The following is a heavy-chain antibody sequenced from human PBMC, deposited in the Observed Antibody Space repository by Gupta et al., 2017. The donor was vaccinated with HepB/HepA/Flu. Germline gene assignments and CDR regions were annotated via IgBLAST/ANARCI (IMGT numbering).Heavy chain of an antibody. D-gene: IGHD3-10*01. V-gene: IGHV3-30*18. J-gene: IGHJ6*02. CDR1: GFPFSSYG. Sequence: QVQLVESGGGVVQPGRSLRLSCAASGFPFSSYGMHWVRQAPGKGLEWVAVISYDGSYKYVADSMKGLFTISRDNSRNTLYLQMNSMRPEGTAVYFCLKDGGTLVRGAMDVWGQGTTVTVSS. CDR3: LKDGGTLVRGAMDV. CDR2: ISYDGSYK.